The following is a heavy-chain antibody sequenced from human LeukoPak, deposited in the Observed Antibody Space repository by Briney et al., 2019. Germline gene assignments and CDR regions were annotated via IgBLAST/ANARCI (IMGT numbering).Heavy chain of an antibody. J-gene: IGHJ4*02. V-gene: IGHV4-59*12. Sequence: SETLSLTSTVSGGSISTYYWNWIRQPPGRGLEWIGYIYYSGSTNYNPSLKSRVTISVDTSKNQFSLKLSSVTAADTAVYYCASSPFPKRYCSSTSCQYYFDYWGQGTLVTVSS. CDR3: ASSPFPKRYCSSTSCQYYFDY. D-gene: IGHD2-2*01. CDR1: GGSISTYY. CDR2: IYYSGST.